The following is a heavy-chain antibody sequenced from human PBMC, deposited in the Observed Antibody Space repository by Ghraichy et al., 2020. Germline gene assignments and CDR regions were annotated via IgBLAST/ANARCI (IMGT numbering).Heavy chain of an antibody. J-gene: IGHJ3*02. V-gene: IGHV6-1*01. Sequence: SQTLSLTCAISGDSVSSNSAAWNWIRQSPSRALEWLGRTYYRSKWHYDYAVSVKSRISINPDTSKNQFSLQLNSVTPEDTAVYYCARFVDGGYGDYRIDAFDIWGQGTMVTVSS. CDR2: TYYRSKWHY. CDR3: ARFVDGGYGDYRIDAFDI. CDR1: GDSVSSNSAA. D-gene: IGHD4-17*01.